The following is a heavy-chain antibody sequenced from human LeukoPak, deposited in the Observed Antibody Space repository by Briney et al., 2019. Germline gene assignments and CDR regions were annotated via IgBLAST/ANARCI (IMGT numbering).Heavy chain of an antibody. CDR2: ISYDGSNK. CDR1: GFTFSSYG. J-gene: IGHJ4*02. CDR3: ARDADGYYFDY. V-gene: IGHV3-30*19. D-gene: IGHD5-24*01. Sequence: GGSLRLSCAASGFTFSSYGMYWVRQAPGKGLEWVAVISYDGSNKYYADSVKGRFTISRDNSKNTLYLQMNSLRAEDTAVYYCARDADGYYFDYWGQGTLVTVSS.